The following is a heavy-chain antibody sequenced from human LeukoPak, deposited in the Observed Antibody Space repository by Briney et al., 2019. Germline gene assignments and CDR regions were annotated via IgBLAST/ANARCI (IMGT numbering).Heavy chain of an antibody. J-gene: IGHJ4*02. D-gene: IGHD3-22*01. CDR3: ARDWGAYYHFFDY. CDR1: GFSMSVYW. CDR2: VKQDGSER. Sequence: GGSLRLSCEASGFSMSVYWMSWVRQAPGKGLEWVGNVKQDGSERYYVDSVKGRFTISRDSAKKSLYLQMNSLRAEDTAVYYCARDWGAYYHFFDYWGQGTLVTVSS. V-gene: IGHV3-7*01.